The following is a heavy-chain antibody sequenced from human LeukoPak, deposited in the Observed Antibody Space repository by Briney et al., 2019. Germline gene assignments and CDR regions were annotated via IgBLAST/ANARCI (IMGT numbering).Heavy chain of an antibody. Sequence: GDSLKISCKGSGYIFTTYWIGWVRLMPGKGLEWMGIIYPGDSDTRYTPSFQGQVTISADKSISTAYLQWSSLKASDTAMYYCARLALVGATYFDYWGQGTLVTVSS. CDR3: ARLALVGATYFDY. V-gene: IGHV5-51*01. D-gene: IGHD1-26*01. J-gene: IGHJ4*02. CDR2: IYPGDSDT. CDR1: GYIFTTYW.